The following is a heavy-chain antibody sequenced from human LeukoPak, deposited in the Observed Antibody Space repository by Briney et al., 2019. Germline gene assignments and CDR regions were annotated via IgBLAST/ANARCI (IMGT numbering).Heavy chain of an antibody. CDR2: IYYSGST. Sequence: SETLSLTCTVSGGSISSYYWSWIRQPPGKGLEWIGYIYYSGSTNYSPSLKSRVTISVDTSKNQFSLKLSSVTAADTAVYYCARVQLGYYFDYWGQGTLVTVSS. V-gene: IGHV4-59*01. CDR1: GGSISSYY. D-gene: IGHD5-18*01. CDR3: ARVQLGYYFDY. J-gene: IGHJ4*02.